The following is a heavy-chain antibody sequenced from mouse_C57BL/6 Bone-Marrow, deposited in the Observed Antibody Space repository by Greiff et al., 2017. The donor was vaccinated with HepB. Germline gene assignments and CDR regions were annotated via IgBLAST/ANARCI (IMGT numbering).Heavy chain of an antibody. CDR3: TRPGPVGY. D-gene: IGHD3-2*02. V-gene: IGHV1-15*01. CDR2: IDPETGGT. Sequence: VQLQQSGAELVRPGASVTLSCKASGYTFTDYEMHWVKQTPVHGLEWIGAIDPETGGTAYNQKFKGKAILTADKSSSTASMALRSLTSEDSAVYYCTRPGPVGYWGQGTTLTVSS. CDR1: GYTFTDYE. J-gene: IGHJ2*01.